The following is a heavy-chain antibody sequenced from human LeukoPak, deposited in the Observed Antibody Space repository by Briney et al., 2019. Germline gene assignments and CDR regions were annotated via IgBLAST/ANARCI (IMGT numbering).Heavy chain of an antibody. CDR3: AREPATAIGYYYYYMDV. J-gene: IGHJ6*03. CDR2: ISYDGSNK. CDR1: GFTFSSYW. D-gene: IGHD2-21*02. Sequence: GGSLRLSCAVSGFTFSSYWMGWVRQAPGKGLEWVAVISYDGSNKYYADSVKGRFTISRDNSKNTLYLQMNSLRAEDTAVYYCAREPATAIGYYYYYMDVWGKGTTVTVSS. V-gene: IGHV3-30*03.